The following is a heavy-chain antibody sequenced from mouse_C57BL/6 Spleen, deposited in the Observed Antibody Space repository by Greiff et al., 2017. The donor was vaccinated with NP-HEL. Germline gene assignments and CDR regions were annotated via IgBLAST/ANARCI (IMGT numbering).Heavy chain of an antibody. Sequence: EVKLVESGGGLVKPGGSLKLSCAASGFTFSDYGMHWVRQAPEKGLEWVAYISSGSSTIYYADTVKGRFTISRDNAKNTLFLQLTSLRSEDTAMYYSARGYYGSSYGWLAYWGKGTLVTVSA. V-gene: IGHV5-17*01. D-gene: IGHD1-1*01. CDR3: ARGYYGSSYGWLAY. CDR2: ISSGSSTI. J-gene: IGHJ3*01. CDR1: GFTFSDYG.